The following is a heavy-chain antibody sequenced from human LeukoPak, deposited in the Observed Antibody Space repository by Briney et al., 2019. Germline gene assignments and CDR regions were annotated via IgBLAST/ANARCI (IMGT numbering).Heavy chain of an antibody. CDR2: IYYSGST. CDR1: GGSISSSSYY. D-gene: IGHD3-22*01. CDR3: AKDGTGLRVSPPTFYDSSGYYGRFDT. V-gene: IGHV4-39*02. J-gene: IGHJ5*02. Sequence: SETLSLTCTVSGGSISSSSYYWGWIRQPPGKGLEWIGSIYYSGSTYYNPSLKSRVTISVDTSKNQFSLKLSSVTAADTAVYYCAKDGTGLRVSPPTFYDSSGYYGRFDTWGQGTLVTVSS.